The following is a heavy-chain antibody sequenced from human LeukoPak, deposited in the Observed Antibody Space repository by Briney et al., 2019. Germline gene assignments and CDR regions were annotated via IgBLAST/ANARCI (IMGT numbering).Heavy chain of an antibody. V-gene: IGHV3-48*03. Sequence: GGSLRLSCAASGFTFSSYEMNWVRQAPGKGLEWVSYISSSGSTIYYADSVKGRFTISRDNAKNSLYLQMNSLRAEDTAVYYCARDGRYSSSLPPDYWGQGTLVTVSS. CDR1: GFTFSSYE. D-gene: IGHD6-13*01. J-gene: IGHJ4*02. CDR2: ISSSGSTI. CDR3: ARDGRYSSSLPPDY.